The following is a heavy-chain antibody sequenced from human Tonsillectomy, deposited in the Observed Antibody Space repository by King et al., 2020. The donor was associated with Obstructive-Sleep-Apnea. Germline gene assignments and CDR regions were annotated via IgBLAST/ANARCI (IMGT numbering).Heavy chain of an antibody. CDR3: ARDLGNYPALDY. V-gene: IGHV3-21*01. CDR1: GFTFSGYT. Sequence: VQLVESGGGLVTPGGSLRLSCAASGFTFSGYTMNWVRQAPGKGLEWVSSIGSSGTYIYYADSIKGRFAISRDNAKNSLYLQMNSLRPEDTAVYYCARDLGNYPALDYWGQGALVTVSS. J-gene: IGHJ4*02. D-gene: IGHD4-11*01. CDR2: IGSSGTYI.